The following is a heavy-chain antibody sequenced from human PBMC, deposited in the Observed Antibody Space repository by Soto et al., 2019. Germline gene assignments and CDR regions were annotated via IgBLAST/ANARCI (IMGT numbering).Heavy chain of an antibody. CDR3: ARDNGYSYGYTLDH. V-gene: IGHV4-39*07. CDR2: IYYSGST. Sequence: SETLSLTCTVSGGSISSSSYYWGWIRQPPGKGLEWIGSIYYSGSTYYNPSLKSRVTISVDTSKNQFSLKLSSVTAADTAVYYCARDNGYSYGYTLDHWGQGTLVTVSS. J-gene: IGHJ4*02. D-gene: IGHD5-18*01. CDR1: GGSISSSSYY.